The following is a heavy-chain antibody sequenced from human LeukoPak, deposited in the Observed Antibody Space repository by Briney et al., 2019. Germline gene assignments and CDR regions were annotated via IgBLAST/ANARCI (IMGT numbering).Heavy chain of an antibody. D-gene: IGHD6-19*01. CDR3: TRADSSGWYFSLGAFDI. J-gene: IGHJ3*02. CDR1: DFTVSSNY. CDR2: IRSKAYGGTT. Sequence: GGSLRLSCAASDFTVSSNYMSWFRQAPGKGLEWVGFIRSKAYGGTTEYAASVKGRFTISRDDSKSIAYLQMNSLKTEDTAVYYCTRADSSGWYFSLGAFDIWGQGTMVTVSS. V-gene: IGHV3-49*03.